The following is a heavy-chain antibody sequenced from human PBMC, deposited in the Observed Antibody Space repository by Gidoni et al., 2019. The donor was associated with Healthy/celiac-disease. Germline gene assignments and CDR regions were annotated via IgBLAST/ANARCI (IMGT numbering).Heavy chain of an antibody. CDR1: GFAFSSYW. CDR3: ARFGTTVAGTFSLSSYYYYYYMDV. D-gene: IGHD6-19*01. V-gene: IGHV3-7*01. J-gene: IGHJ6*03. CDR2: IKQDGSER. Sequence: EVQLVESGGGLVQPGGSLRLSCAASGFAFSSYWMRGDRRAPGKGLEWVANIKQDGSERYYVDSVKSRFTISRDNAKNSLYLQMNSLRAEDTAVYYCARFGTTVAGTFSLSSYYYYYYMDVWGKGTTVTVSS.